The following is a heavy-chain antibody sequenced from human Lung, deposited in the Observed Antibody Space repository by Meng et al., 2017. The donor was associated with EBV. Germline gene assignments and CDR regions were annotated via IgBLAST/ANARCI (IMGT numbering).Heavy chain of an antibody. Sequence: VEVVESGGAALKHGASLSLSCAAFGFTFIFYSMDWVRQAPGKGLEWVSSITSSSNYIYYADSVKGRFTISRDNAKNSLYLQMTSLRAEDTAVYYCARDARDSGYDPSFDYWGQGALVTVSS. CDR1: GFTFIFYS. J-gene: IGHJ4*02. CDR2: ITSSSNYI. V-gene: IGHV3-21*01. D-gene: IGHD5-12*01. CDR3: ARDARDSGYDPSFDY.